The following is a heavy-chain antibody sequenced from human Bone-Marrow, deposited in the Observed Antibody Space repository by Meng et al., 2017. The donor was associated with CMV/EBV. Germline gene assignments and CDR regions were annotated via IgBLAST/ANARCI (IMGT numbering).Heavy chain of an antibody. CDR3: ARGLGAPDY. Sequence: ESLKISSAASGFTFSSYSMNWVRQAQGKGLEWVANIKQDGSEKNYVDSVQGRFTISRDNAKNSLYVEMNSLRVEDTGVYYCARGLGAPDYWGQGTLVTVSS. J-gene: IGHJ4*02. D-gene: IGHD7-27*01. CDR2: IKQDGSEK. CDR1: GFTFSSYS. V-gene: IGHV3-7*01.